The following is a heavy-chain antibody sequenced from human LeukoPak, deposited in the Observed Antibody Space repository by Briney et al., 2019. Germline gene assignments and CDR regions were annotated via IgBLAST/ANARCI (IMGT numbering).Heavy chain of an antibody. CDR3: AREGVLLWFGGIDY. CDR1: GGSFSGYY. V-gene: IGHV4-34*01. CDR2: INHSGST. D-gene: IGHD3-10*01. J-gene: IGHJ4*02. Sequence: PSETLSLTCAVYGGSFSGYYWSWIRQPPGKGLEWIGEINHSGSTNYNPSLKSRVTISVDTSKNQFSLKLSSVTAADTAVYYCAREGVLLWFGGIDYWGQGTLVTVSS.